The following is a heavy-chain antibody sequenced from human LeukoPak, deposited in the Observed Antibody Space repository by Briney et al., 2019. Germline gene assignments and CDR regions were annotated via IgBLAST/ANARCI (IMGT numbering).Heavy chain of an antibody. CDR3: ARDGRGVRPYYYYYYMDV. V-gene: IGHV1-2*02. CDR1: GYTFTGYY. CDR2: INPNSGGT. Sequence: ASVKVSCKAFGYTFTGYYMHWVRQAPGQGLEWMGWINPNSGGTNYAQKFQGRVTMTRDTSISTAYMELSRLRSDDTAVYYCARDGRGVRPYYYYYYMDVWGKGTTVTISS. J-gene: IGHJ6*03. D-gene: IGHD3-10*01.